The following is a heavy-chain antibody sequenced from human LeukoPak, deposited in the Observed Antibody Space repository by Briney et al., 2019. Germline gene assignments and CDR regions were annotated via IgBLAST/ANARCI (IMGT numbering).Heavy chain of an antibody. CDR2: INHSGST. V-gene: IGHV4-34*01. J-gene: IGHJ6*04. CDR3: ARGGGSYYYGMDV. Sequence: SETLSLTCAVYGGSFSGYYWSWIRQPPGKGLEWIGEINHSGSTNYNPSLKSRVPISVDTSKNQFSLKLSSVTAADTAVYYRARGGGSYYYGMDVWGKGTTVTVSS. CDR1: GGSFSGYY. D-gene: IGHD3-16*01.